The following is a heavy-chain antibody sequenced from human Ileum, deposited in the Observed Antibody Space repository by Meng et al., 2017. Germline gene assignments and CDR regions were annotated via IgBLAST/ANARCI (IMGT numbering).Heavy chain of an antibody. Sequence: EVHLVETGGGLFQPGESLNLSCAASGFTVSSNYISWVRQAPGKGLEWVSVIYAGGTTYYADSVKGRFTISRDDSKNTVFLQMNSLRGEDTAVYYCAGRYSSGWYVHWGQGTLVTVSS. J-gene: IGHJ5*02. V-gene: IGHV3-53*02. CDR2: IYAGGTT. D-gene: IGHD6-19*01. CDR1: GFTVSSNY. CDR3: AGRYSSGWYVH.